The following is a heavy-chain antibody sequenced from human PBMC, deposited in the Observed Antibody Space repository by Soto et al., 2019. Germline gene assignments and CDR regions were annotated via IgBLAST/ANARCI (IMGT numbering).Heavy chain of an antibody. V-gene: IGHV3-23*01. Sequence: EVKVLESGGGLVQPGGSLRLSCEGSGFTVSSHAMTWIRQAPGKGPEWVSTVTADGGTYYADSVKGRFAMSRDTSENTLYLQMNSLGAEDTAAYYCAPHVSCSGGSCQYDAFAIRGQGTMVTVSP. D-gene: IGHD2-15*01. CDR2: VTADGGT. J-gene: IGHJ3*02. CDR1: GFTVSSHA. CDR3: APHVSCSGGSCQYDAFAI.